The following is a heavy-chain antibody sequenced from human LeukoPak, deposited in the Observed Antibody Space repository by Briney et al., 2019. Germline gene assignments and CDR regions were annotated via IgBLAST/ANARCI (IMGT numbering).Heavy chain of an antibody. CDR2: ISNGGGTT. D-gene: IGHD1-26*01. CDR1: GFTFSDYA. Sequence: PGGSLRLSCAASGFTFSDYAMSWVRQAPGTGLEWVSLISNGGGTTHYADSVKGRFTISRDNSKNTLYLQMNSLRAEDTAAYFCAKAGTGSYYPTWGQGTLVTVSS. CDR3: AKAGTGSYYPT. V-gene: IGHV3-23*01. J-gene: IGHJ5*02.